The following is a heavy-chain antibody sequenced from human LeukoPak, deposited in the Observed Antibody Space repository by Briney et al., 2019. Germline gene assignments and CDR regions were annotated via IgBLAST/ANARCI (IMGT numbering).Heavy chain of an antibody. CDR2: ISSSGSTI. Sequence: GGSLRLPCAASGFTFSDYYMSWIRQAPGKGLEWVSYISSSGSTIYYADSVKGRFTISRDNAKNSLYLQMNSLRAEDTAVYYCASSIAVAGPFDYWGQGTLVTVSS. J-gene: IGHJ4*02. V-gene: IGHV3-11*01. CDR1: GFTFSDYY. CDR3: ASSIAVAGPFDY. D-gene: IGHD6-19*01.